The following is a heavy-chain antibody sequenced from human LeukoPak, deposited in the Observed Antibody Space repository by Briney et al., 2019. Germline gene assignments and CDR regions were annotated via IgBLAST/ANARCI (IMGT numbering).Heavy chain of an antibody. CDR1: GFTFSSYA. V-gene: IGHV3-30*02. Sequence: PGGPLRLSCAASGFTFSSYAIHWVRQAPGKGLGWVAFIWYDGSNKYYADSVKGRFTISRDNSENTLYLQMNSLRPEDTAVYYCAKGGSTWYHFDYWGQGTLVTVSS. J-gene: IGHJ4*02. D-gene: IGHD6-13*01. CDR3: AKGGSTWYHFDY. CDR2: IWYDGSNK.